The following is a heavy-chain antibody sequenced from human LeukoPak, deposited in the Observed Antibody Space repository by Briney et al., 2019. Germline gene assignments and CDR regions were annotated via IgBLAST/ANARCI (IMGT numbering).Heavy chain of an antibody. CDR2: ISGSGGST. Sequence: GGSLILSCAASGFTFSSYAMSWVRQAPGKGLEWVAGISGSGGSTYYADSVKGRFTISRDKSKNTLYLELNRLRAEDTAVYYCAKGRHYQLLFFDYWGHGTLVTASS. V-gene: IGHV3-23*01. CDR3: AKGRHYQLLFFDY. D-gene: IGHD2-2*01. CDR1: GFTFSSYA. J-gene: IGHJ4*01.